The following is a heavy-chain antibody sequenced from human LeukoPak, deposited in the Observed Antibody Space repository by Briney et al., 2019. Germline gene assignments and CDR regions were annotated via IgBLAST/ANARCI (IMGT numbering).Heavy chain of an antibody. J-gene: IGHJ6*02. CDR2: IYYSGST. V-gene: IGHV4-39*01. Sequence: KSSETLSLTCTVSGGSISSSSYYWGWIRQPPGKGLEWIGSIYYSGSTYYNPSLKSRVTISVDTSKNQFSLKLSSVTAADTAVYYCARLYSSGWPHYYYYGKDVWGQGTTVTVSS. D-gene: IGHD6-19*01. CDR1: GGSISSSSYY. CDR3: ARLYSSGWPHYYYYGKDV.